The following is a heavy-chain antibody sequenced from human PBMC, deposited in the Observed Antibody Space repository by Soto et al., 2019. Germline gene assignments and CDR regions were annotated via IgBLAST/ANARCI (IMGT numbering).Heavy chain of an antibody. J-gene: IGHJ4*02. CDR3: AKQRLTQIVATITPLLH. Sequence: SVKVSCKASGGTFSSYTISCVRQAPGQGLEWMGRIIPILGIANYAQKFQGRVTITADKSTSTAYMELSSLRAEDTAVYYCAKQRLTQIVATITPLLHWGQGTLVTVSS. CDR1: GGTFSSYT. CDR2: IIPILGIA. V-gene: IGHV1-69*02. D-gene: IGHD5-12*01.